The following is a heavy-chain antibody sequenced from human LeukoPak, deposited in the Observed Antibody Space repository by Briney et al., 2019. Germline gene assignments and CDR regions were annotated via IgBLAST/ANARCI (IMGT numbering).Heavy chain of an antibody. CDR3: ARDVPTMVRGVMPILYNWFDP. V-gene: IGHV4-39*07. CDR1: GGSISSSSYY. CDR2: IYYSGST. J-gene: IGHJ5*02. D-gene: IGHD3-10*01. Sequence: SETLSLTCTVSGGSISSSSYYWGWIRQPPGKGLEWIGSIYYSGSTYYNPSLKSRVTISVDTSKNQFSLKLSSVTAADTAVYYCARDVPTMVRGVMPILYNWFDPWGQGTLVTVSS.